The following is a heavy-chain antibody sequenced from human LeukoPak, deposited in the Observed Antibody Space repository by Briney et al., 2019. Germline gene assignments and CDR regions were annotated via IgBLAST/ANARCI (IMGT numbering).Heavy chain of an antibody. CDR1: GFTVSSNY. D-gene: IGHD5-18*01. V-gene: IGHV3-53*01. J-gene: IGHJ3*02. CDR3: AKDMEGRGYLYGMGFFDI. Sequence: GGSLRLSCAASGFTVSSNYMSWVRQAPGKGLEWVSVISWDSGSLDYADSVKGRFTISRDNAKSSLYLQMNSLRTEDTALYYCAKDMEGRGYLYGMGFFDIWGQGTMVTVSS. CDR2: ISWDSGSL.